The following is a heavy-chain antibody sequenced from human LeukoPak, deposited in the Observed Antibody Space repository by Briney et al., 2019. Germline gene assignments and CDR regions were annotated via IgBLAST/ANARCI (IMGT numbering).Heavy chain of an antibody. CDR2: ISAYNGDT. V-gene: IGHV1-18*01. Sequence: ASVKVSCEASGYTFNNYGITWVRQAPGQGLEWMGWISAYNGDTTYAQKLQGRVTMTTDTSTSTAYMELRSLRSDDTAVYYCARETSSRFFDYWGQGTLLTVSS. CDR3: ARETSSRFFDY. CDR1: GYTFNNYG. J-gene: IGHJ4*02.